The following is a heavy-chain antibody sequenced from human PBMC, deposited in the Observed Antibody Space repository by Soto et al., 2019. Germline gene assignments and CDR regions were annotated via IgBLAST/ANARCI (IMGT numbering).Heavy chain of an antibody. CDR3: ARVGAIAAALNWFDP. D-gene: IGHD6-13*01. CDR1: GGSISSGGYY. Sequence: QVQLQESGPGLVKPSQTLSLTCTVSGGSISSGGYYWSWIRQHPGKGLEWIGYIYYSGSTYYNPSLKSRVNISVDTSKNQFSLKLSSVTAADTAVYYCARVGAIAAALNWFDPWGQGTLVTVSS. V-gene: IGHV4-31*03. CDR2: IYYSGST. J-gene: IGHJ5*02.